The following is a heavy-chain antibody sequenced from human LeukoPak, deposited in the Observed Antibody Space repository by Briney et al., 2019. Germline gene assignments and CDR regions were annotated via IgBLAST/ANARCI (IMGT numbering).Heavy chain of an antibody. D-gene: IGHD6-19*01. CDR2: VNLQGST. CDR3: ARETGYSSIRFDP. Sequence: SETLSLTCGVSGGSISNTNWWTWVRQPPGKGLEWIGEVNLQGSTNYNPSLKSRVAISVDTSKNQFSLKLSSVTAADTAEYYCARETGYSSIRFDPWGQGTLVTVSS. CDR1: GGSISNTNW. V-gene: IGHV4-4*02. J-gene: IGHJ5*02.